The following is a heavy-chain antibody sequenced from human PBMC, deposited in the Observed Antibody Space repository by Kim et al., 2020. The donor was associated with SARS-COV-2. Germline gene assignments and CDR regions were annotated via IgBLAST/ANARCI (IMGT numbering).Heavy chain of an antibody. D-gene: IGHD3-22*01. CDR1: GYTFTDYA. CDR3: AREGHEGGYLT. CDR2: INAGNGNT. J-gene: IGHJ3*01. Sequence: ASVKVSCKASGYTFTDYAIHWVRQAPGQRFEWMGWINAGNGNTRYSQKFQGRLTITSDTSASTAYMELNSLRSEDTAVYYCAREGHEGGYLTWGQGTMVTVSS. V-gene: IGHV1-3*01.